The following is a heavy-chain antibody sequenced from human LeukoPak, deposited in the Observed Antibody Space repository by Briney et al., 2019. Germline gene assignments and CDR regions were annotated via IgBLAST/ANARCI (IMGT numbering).Heavy chain of an antibody. CDR3: ARLSYYYDSSGYYFRHYYYYYMDV. Sequence: PSETLSLTCTVSGGSISSYYWSWIRQPPGKGLEWIGYIYYSGSTNYNPSLKSRVTISVDTSKNQFSLKLSSVTAADTAVYYCARLSYYYDSSGYYFRHYYYYYMDVWGKGTTVTISS. V-gene: IGHV4-59*12. D-gene: IGHD3-22*01. CDR1: GGSISSYY. J-gene: IGHJ6*03. CDR2: IYYSGST.